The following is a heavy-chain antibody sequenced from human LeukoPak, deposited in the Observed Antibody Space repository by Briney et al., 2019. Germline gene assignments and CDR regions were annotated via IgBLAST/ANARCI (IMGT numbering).Heavy chain of an antibody. D-gene: IGHD3-3*01. CDR2: IYSGGNT. CDR3: GRYDHPVITPIDS. CDR1: GGSISSSRYY. Sequence: SETLSLTCTVSGGSISSSRYYWGWIRQPRGTGLEWIGSIYSGGNTYYNPSLKSRVTISVDASKNQCSLRLSSVTAADTAVYFCGRYDHPVITPIDSWGQGTLVTVSS. J-gene: IGHJ4*02. V-gene: IGHV4-39*01.